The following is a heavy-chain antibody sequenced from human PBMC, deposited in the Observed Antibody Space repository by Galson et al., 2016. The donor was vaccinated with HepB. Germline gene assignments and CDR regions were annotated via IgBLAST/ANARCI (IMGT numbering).Heavy chain of an antibody. CDR1: GFTFNDVA. V-gene: IGHV3-15*01. Sequence: SLRLSCAGSGFTFNDVALNWVRQAPGKGLEWVGRLKIKADGGTTDYVTPVKGRFTISRDDSGSTLYLQMSGLKREDTAVYYCNEVHDYGDLWGQGTLVTVSS. CDR2: LKIKADGGTT. CDR3: NEVHDYGDL. J-gene: IGHJ4*02. D-gene: IGHD4-17*01.